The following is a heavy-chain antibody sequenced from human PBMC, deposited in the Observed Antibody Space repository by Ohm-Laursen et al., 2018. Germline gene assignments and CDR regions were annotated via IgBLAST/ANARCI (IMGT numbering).Heavy chain of an antibody. J-gene: IGHJ4*02. CDR3: ARDSEGSGCDY. V-gene: IGHV4-61*01. CDR2: IYYNGST. CDR1: GGSVSSGSYY. Sequence: GTLSLTWTVSGGSVSSGSYYWSWIRQPPGKGLEWIGYIYYNGSTNYNPSLKSRVTISVDTSKNQFSLKLSSVTAADTAVYYCARDSEGSGCDYWGQGTLVTVSS. D-gene: IGHD6-19*01.